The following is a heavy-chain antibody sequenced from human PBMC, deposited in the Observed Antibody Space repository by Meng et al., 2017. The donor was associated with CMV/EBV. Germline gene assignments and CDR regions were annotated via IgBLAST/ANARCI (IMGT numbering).Heavy chain of an antibody. CDR3: ARGDYSNSHDY. CDR2: IYYSGST. Sequence: SETLSLTCTVSGGSISSSSYYWGWIRQPPGKGLEWIGSIYYSGSTYYNPSLKSRGTISVDTSKNQFSLKRSSVTAADTAVYYCARGDYSNSHDYWGQGTLVTVSS. J-gene: IGHJ4*02. V-gene: IGHV4-39*07. D-gene: IGHD4-11*01. CDR1: GGSISSSSYY.